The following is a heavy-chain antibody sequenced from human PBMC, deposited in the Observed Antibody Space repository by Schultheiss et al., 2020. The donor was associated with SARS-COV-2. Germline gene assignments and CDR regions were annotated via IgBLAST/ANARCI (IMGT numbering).Heavy chain of an antibody. V-gene: IGHV3-21*04. J-gene: IGHJ5*02. Sequence: GGSLRLSCAASGFTFSSYWMSWVRQAPGKGLEWVSSISSSSSYIYYADSVKGRFTISRDNAKNSLYLQMNSLRAEDTAVYYCAKGADSSAYVEYNWFDPWGQGTLVTVSS. CDR3: AKGADSSAYVEYNWFDP. CDR2: ISSSSSYI. CDR1: GFTFSSYW. D-gene: IGHD3-22*01.